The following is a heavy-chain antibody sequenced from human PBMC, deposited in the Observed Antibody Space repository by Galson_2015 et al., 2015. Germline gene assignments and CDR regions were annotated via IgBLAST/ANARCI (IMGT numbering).Heavy chain of an antibody. CDR1: GFTFSSYW. V-gene: IGHV3-74*01. J-gene: IGHJ6*02. Sequence: SLRLSCAASGFTFSSYWMHWVRQAPGKGLVWVSRINSDGSSTSYADSVKGRFTISRDNAKNTLYLQMNSLRAEDTAVYYCARGTPNYHYYYGMDVWGQGTTVTVSS. D-gene: IGHD2-2*01. CDR3: ARGTPNYHYYYGMDV. CDR2: INSDGSST.